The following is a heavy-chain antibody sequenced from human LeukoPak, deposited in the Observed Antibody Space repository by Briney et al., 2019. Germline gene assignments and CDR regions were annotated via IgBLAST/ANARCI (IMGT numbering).Heavy chain of an antibody. CDR3: ARATYSGSYYSAFDI. V-gene: IGHV3-21*01. CDR1: GFTFSTYS. D-gene: IGHD1-26*01. Sequence: PGGSLRLSCAASGFTFSTYSMNWVRQAPGKGLEWVSSISSSSSYIYYADSVKGRFTISRDNAKNSLYLQMNSLRAEDTAVYYCARATYSGSYYSAFDIWGQGTMVTVSS. J-gene: IGHJ3*02. CDR2: ISSSSSYI.